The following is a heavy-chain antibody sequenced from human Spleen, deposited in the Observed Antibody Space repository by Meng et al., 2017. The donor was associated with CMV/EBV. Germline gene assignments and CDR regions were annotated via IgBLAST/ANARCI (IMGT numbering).Heavy chain of an antibody. CDR1: GYNFTNHD. V-gene: IGHV1-8*01. CDR2: VNPESGKT. CDR3: AIGTLRSLEWLVGAFDV. J-gene: IGHJ3*01. Sequence: ASVKVSCKASGYNFTNHDINWVRQATGQGPEWMGWVNPESGKTDYAQKFQGRVTMTRNNSLTTAYMELSSLRFEDTAIYYCAIGTLRSLEWLVGAFDVWGQGTVVTVSS. D-gene: IGHD3-3*01.